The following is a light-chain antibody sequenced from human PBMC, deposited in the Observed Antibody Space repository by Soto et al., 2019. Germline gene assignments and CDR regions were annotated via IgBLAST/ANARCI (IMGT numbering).Light chain of an antibody. Sequence: QSALTQPASVSGSPGQSITISCTGTSSDVGGYNYVSWYQHHPGKAPKLMIFEVSNRPSGVSNRFSGSKSGNTASLTISGLHAEDEADYYCSSYTSSSTPWVFGGGTKLTVL. J-gene: IGLJ3*02. V-gene: IGLV2-14*01. CDR2: EVS. CDR3: SSYTSSSTPWV. CDR1: SSDVGGYNY.